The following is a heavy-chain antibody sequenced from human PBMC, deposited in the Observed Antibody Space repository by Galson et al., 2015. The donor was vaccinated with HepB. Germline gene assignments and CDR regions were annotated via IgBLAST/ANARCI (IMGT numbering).Heavy chain of an antibody. D-gene: IGHD1-26*01. CDR3: AGRPWEQDWFDP. J-gene: IGHJ5*02. CDR1: GGSISSYY. V-gene: IGHV4-59*01. Sequence: SETLSLTCTVSGGSISSYYWSWIRQPPGKGLEWIGYIYYSGSTNYNPSLKSRVTISVDTSKNQFSLKLSSVTAADTAVYYCAGRPWEQDWFDPWGQGTPVTVSS. CDR2: IYYSGST.